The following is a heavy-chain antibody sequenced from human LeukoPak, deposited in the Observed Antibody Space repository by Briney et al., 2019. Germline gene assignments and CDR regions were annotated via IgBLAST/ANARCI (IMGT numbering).Heavy chain of an antibody. CDR1: GGSFSGYY. V-gene: IGHV4-34*01. D-gene: IGHD5-12*01. CDR3: ARHISLVWWLRSLGGSFDY. J-gene: IGHJ4*02. CDR2: INHSGST. Sequence: SETLSLTCAVYGGSFSGYYWSWIRQPPGKGLEWIGEINHSGSTNYNPSLKSRVTISVDTSKNQFSLKLSSVTAADTAVYYCARHISLVWWLRSLGGSFDYWGQGTLVTVSS.